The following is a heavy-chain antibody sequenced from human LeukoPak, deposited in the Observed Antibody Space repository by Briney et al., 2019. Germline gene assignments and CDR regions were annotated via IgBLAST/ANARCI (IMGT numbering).Heavy chain of an antibody. J-gene: IGHJ4*02. D-gene: IGHD2-21*01. CDR2: INTKGET. Sequence: PSETLSLTCTISGVSMSAYQWSWVRQSPEKGLEWIGCINTKGETSYNPSLKSRVTTSVDTSKSQFSLRLTSVTAADTAVYYCATSNDAKIAPFDHWGQGAPVTVSS. CDR3: ATSNDAKIAPFDH. V-gene: IGHV4-4*09. CDR1: GVSMSAYQ.